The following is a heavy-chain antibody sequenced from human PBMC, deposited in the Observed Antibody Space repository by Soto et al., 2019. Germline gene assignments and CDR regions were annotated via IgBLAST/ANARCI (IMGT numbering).Heavy chain of an antibody. CDR1: GFTFSSYG. D-gene: IGHD2-2*01. J-gene: IGHJ5*02. Sequence: GGSLRLSCAASGFTFSSYGMHWVRQAPGKGLEWVAVIWYDGSNKYYADSVKGRFTISRDNSKNTLYLQMNSLRAEDTAVYYCARGRPGYCSSTSCLARWFDPGAREPWSPSPQ. V-gene: IGHV3-33*01. CDR2: IWYDGSNK. CDR3: ARGRPGYCSSTSCLARWFDP.